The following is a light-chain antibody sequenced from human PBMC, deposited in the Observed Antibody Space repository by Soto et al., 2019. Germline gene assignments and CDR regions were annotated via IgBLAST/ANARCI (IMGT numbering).Light chain of an antibody. CDR3: CSYAGRYTYV. CDR1: SSDVGGYNY. CDR2: EVT. V-gene: IGLV2-14*01. J-gene: IGLJ1*01. Sequence: QSVLTQPASVSGSPGESITISCFGTSSDVGGYNYVSWYQHHPGKAPKLMIYEVTNRPSGVSYRFSGSKSGNTASLTISGLQAEDEADYYCCSYAGRYTYVFGTGTKLTVL.